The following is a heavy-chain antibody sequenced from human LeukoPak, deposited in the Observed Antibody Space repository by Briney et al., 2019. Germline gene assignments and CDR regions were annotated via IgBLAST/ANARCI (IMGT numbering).Heavy chain of an antibody. D-gene: IGHD3-3*01. J-gene: IGHJ5*02. CDR2: IIPIFGTA. V-gene: IGHV1-69*13. CDR3: AREPHYDFWSGSSSWFDP. CDR1: GGTFSSYA. Sequence: SSVKVSCKASGGTFSSYAIRWVRQAPGQGLEWIGGIIPIFGTANYAQKFQGRVTITADESTSTAYMELSSLRSEDTAVYYCAREPHYDFWSGSSSWFDPWGQRTLVTVSS.